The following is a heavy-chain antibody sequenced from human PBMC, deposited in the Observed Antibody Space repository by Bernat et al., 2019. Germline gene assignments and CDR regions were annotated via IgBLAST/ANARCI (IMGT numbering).Heavy chain of an antibody. CDR1: GFTFDSYG. J-gene: IGHJ4*02. CDR2: ISASGGTT. V-gene: IGHV3-23*01. CDR3: AKVQSRSGTRTYIDY. D-gene: IGHD1-26*01. Sequence: EVQLLESGGGLVQPGGSLRLSCAASGFTFDSYGMSWVRQAPGKGPEWVSGISASGGTTYYADSVKGRLTVSRDKSKNTVYLKMNSLRAEDTAVYYCAKVQSRSGTRTYIDYWGQGTLVTVSS.